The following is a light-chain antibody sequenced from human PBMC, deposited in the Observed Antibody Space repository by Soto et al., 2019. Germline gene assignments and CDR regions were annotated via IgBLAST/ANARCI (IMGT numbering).Light chain of an antibody. J-gene: IGLJ3*02. CDR2: EGT. CDR3: SSYTSSSTLRV. Sequence: QSALTQPASVSGSPGQSITISCSGTTSDVGGYNLVSWYQQHTAKAPKLLIYEGTQRPSGVSSRFSGSKSGNTASLTISGLQAEDEADYYCSSYTSSSTLRVFGGGTKLTVL. CDR1: TSDVGGYNL. V-gene: IGLV2-14*02.